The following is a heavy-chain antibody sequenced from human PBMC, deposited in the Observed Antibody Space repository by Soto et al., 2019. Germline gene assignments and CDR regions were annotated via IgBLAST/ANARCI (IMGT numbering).Heavy chain of an antibody. V-gene: IGHV3-30-3*01. CDR1: GFTFSSYA. J-gene: IGHJ4*02. D-gene: IGHD3-22*01. CDR3: ARDHSSVTMIVVVIAGYFDY. Sequence: QVQLVESGGGVVQPGRSLRLSCAASGFTFSSYAMHWVRQAPGKGLEWVAVISYDGSNKYYADSVKGRFTISRDNSKNTLYLQMNSLRAEDTAVYYCARDHSSVTMIVVVIAGYFDYWGQGTLVTVSS. CDR2: ISYDGSNK.